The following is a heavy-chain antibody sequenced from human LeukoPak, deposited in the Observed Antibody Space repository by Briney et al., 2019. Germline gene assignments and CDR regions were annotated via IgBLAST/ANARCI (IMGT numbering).Heavy chain of an antibody. Sequence: PSETLTLTCTASDDSISRDFWTWIRQPPGKVLEWIGYIRYSGRAEYNPSLKSRVTISIQTSKNQFSLKLTSVTAADTAIYYCARLPDVSGWPFDYWGQGILVTVSS. CDR1: DDSISRDF. CDR3: ARLPDVSGWPFDY. CDR2: IRYSGRA. J-gene: IGHJ4*02. D-gene: IGHD6-19*01. V-gene: IGHV4-59*01.